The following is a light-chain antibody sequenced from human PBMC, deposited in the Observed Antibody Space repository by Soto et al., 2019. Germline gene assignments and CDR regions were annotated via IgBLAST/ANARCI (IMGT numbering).Light chain of an antibody. Sequence: DIVMTQSPLSLPVTPGEPASISCRSSQSLLHSNGYNYLDWYLQKPGQSPQLLIYLGSNRASGVPDRFSGSGSGTDFTLKISRVAAEDVGVYYCMQALQTPWTFGQGTMVEIK. V-gene: IGKV2-28*01. J-gene: IGKJ1*01. CDR1: QSLLHSNGYNY. CDR3: MQALQTPWT. CDR2: LGS.